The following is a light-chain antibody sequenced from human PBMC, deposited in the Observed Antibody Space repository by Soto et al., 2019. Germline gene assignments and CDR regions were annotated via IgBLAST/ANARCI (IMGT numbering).Light chain of an antibody. J-gene: IGLJ7*01. CDR3: QSYDRSLSASV. V-gene: IGLV1-40*01. CDR1: SSNIGAGYD. CDR2: GNS. Sequence: QSVLTQPPSVSGAPGQRVTISGTGSSSNIGAGYDVHWYQQLPGIAPKLLIYGNSNRPSGVPDRFSGSKSGTSASLAITGLQADDEADYYCQSYDRSLSASVFGGGTQLTVL.